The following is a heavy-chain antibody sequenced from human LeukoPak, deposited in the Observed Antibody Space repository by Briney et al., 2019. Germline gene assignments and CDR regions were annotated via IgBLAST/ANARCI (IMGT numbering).Heavy chain of an antibody. CDR3: ARGTSMMTRTNRVVDY. V-gene: IGHV3-7*01. D-gene: IGHD1-7*01. CDR1: GFTFSSYW. J-gene: IGHJ4*02. CDR2: IKQDESEK. Sequence: PGGSLRLSCAASGFTFSSYWMSWVRQAPGKGLEWVANIKQDESEKYYVDSVKGRFTISRDNAKNSLYLQMNNLRVEDTAVYFCARGTSMMTRTNRVVDYWGQGTLVTVSS.